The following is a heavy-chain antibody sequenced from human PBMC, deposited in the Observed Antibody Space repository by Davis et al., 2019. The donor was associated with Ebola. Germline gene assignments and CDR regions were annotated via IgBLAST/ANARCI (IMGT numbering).Heavy chain of an antibody. CDR2: INHSGST. V-gene: IGHV4-34*01. CDR1: GGSFSGYY. CDR3: AREYYDILTGPLGMDV. J-gene: IGHJ6*02. Sequence: MPSETLSLTCAVYGGSFSGYYWSWIRQLPGKGLEWIGEINHSGSTNYNPSLKSRVTISVDTSKNQFSLKLSSVTAADTAVYYCAREYYDILTGPLGMDVWGQGTTVTVSS. D-gene: IGHD3-9*01.